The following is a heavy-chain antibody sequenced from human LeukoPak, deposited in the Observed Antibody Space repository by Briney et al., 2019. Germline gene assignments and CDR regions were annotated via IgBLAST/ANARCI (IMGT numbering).Heavy chain of an antibody. V-gene: IGHV1-18*01. D-gene: IGHD2-15*01. CDR1: VYTFTTYG. Sequence: ASVTVSFTSSVYTFTTYGISWVRQAPGHRLACMGWISAYNGNTTYAQKLQGRVTMTTDTSTSTAYMELRSLRSADTAVYYSARRYCSGGSCLDYWGQGSLVTVSS. CDR3: ARRYCSGGSCLDY. J-gene: IGHJ4*02. CDR2: ISAYNGNT.